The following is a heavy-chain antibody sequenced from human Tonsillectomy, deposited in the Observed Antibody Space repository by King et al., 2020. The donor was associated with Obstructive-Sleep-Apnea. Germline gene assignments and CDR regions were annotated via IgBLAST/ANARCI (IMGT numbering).Heavy chain of an antibody. Sequence: QLVQSGGGLVKPGGSLRLSCAASGFTLSDFYMSWIRQAPGKGLEWVSYVSRSGGTIYYAHSVKGRFTISRDNAKNSLHLQMNSLRADDTALYYCARVAADWNFDYWGQGTLVTVS. V-gene: IGHV3-11*01. CDR2: VSRSGGTI. D-gene: IGHD3-9*01. CDR3: ARVAADWNFDY. J-gene: IGHJ4*02. CDR1: GFTLSDFY.